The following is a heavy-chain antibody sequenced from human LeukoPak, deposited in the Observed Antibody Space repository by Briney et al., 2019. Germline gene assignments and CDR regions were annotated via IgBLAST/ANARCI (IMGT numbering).Heavy chain of an antibody. Sequence: GGSLRLSCAASGFTFSSYSMNWVRQAPGKGLDWVSLINGGGKNTFYADSVKGRFTISRDNSKNTLYLQMNSLRAEDTAVYYCAKGSEYLWGSLESNYYYYMDVWGKGTTVTVSS. CDR2: INGGGKNT. V-gene: IGHV3-23*01. D-gene: IGHD3-16*01. CDR3: AKGSEYLWGSLESNYYYYMDV. CDR1: GFTFSSYS. J-gene: IGHJ6*03.